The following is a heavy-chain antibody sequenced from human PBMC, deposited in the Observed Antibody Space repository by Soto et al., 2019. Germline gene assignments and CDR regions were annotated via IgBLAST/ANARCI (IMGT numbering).Heavy chain of an antibody. CDR3: TTDSSSWAYYYYYGMDV. J-gene: IGHJ6*02. V-gene: IGHV3-15*01. Sequence: GGSLRLSCTVSGFTFSNAWMTWVRQAPGKGLEWVGRIKSKTDDGTTDYAAPVKGRFTISRDDSRNTLYLQMHSLKTEDTAVYYCTTDSSSWAYYYYYGMDVWGQGTTVTV. CDR1: GFTFSNAW. CDR2: IKSKTDDGTT. D-gene: IGHD2-2*01.